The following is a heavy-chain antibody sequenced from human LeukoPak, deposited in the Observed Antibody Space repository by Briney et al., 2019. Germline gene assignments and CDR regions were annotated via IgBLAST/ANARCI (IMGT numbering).Heavy chain of an antibody. CDR3: ARDKRGEDNWFDP. CDR1: GGSISSYY. CDR2: IYYSGST. Sequence: SETLSLTCTVSGGSISSYYWSWIRQPPGKGLEWIGYIYYSGSTNYNPSLKSRVTISVDTSKNQFSLKLSSVTAADTAVYYCARDKRGEDNWFDPWGQGTLVTVSS. V-gene: IGHV4-59*01. J-gene: IGHJ5*02.